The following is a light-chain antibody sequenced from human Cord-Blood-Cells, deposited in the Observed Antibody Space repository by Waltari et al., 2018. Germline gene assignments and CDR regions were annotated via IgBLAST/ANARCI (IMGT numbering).Light chain of an antibody. CDR1: QSFLYSSNNKNY. CDR2: WAS. Sequence: DIVMTQSPDSLAVSLGERATINCKSSQSFLYSSNNKNYLALYQQKPGQPPKLLIYWASTRESGVPDRFSGSGSGTDFTLTISSLQAGDVAVYYCQQYYSTPGTFGQGTKVEIK. CDR3: QQYYSTPGT. J-gene: IGKJ1*01. V-gene: IGKV4-1*01.